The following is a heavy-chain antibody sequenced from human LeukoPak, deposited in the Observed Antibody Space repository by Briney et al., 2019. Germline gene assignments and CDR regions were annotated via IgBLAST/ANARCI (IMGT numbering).Heavy chain of an antibody. J-gene: IGHJ4*02. CDR1: GFTFSSYW. CDR3: ARGGVHHGFDY. CDR2: INSYGSET. D-gene: IGHD1-14*01. V-gene: IGHV3-74*01. Sequence: PGGSLRLSCAASGFTFSSYWIHWVRQAPGKGLGWVSRINSYGSETIYADSVKGRFTISRDNAKNTLYLQMNSLGVEDTAVYYCARGGVHHGFDYWGQGTLVTVS.